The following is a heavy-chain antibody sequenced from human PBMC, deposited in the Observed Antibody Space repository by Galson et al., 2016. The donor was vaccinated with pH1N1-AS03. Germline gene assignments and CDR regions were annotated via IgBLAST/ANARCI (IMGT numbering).Heavy chain of an antibody. Sequence: SLRLSCAASGFTFSSYGMHWVRQAPGKGLEWVAVISYDGSNKYYADSVKGRFTISRDNSKNTLYLQMNSLRAEDTAVYYFAKDPASGEVWDILGALNWFDPWGQGTLVTVSS. V-gene: IGHV3-30*18. J-gene: IGHJ5*02. CDR3: AKDPASGEVWDILGALNWFDP. D-gene: IGHD1-26*01. CDR1: GFTFSSYG. CDR2: ISYDGSNK.